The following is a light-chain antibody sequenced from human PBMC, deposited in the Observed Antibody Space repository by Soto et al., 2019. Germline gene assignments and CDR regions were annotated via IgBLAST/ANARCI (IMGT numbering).Light chain of an antibody. CDR2: GAS. Sequence: EIVMTQSPATLSVSPGERATLSCRASQSVSSSLDWYQQKPGQPPRLLIYGASTRASGVPARFSGSGSGTEFTLTISSLQSEDFAVYYCQQYYDWPLTFGGGTKVEIK. V-gene: IGKV3-15*01. CDR1: QSVSSS. CDR3: QQYYDWPLT. J-gene: IGKJ4*01.